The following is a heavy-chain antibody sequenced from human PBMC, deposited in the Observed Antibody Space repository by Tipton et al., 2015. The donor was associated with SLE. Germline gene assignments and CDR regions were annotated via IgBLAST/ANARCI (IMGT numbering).Heavy chain of an antibody. J-gene: IGHJ3*02. CDR1: GGSISSYY. CDR3: AREWLDAFDI. V-gene: IGHV4-59*01. Sequence: TLSLTCTVSGGSISSYYWSWIRQPPGKGLEWIGYIYYSGSTYYNPSLKSRVTISVDTSKNQFSLKLSSVTAADTAVYYCAREWLDAFDIWGQGTMVTVSS. D-gene: IGHD3-22*01. CDR2: IYYSGST.